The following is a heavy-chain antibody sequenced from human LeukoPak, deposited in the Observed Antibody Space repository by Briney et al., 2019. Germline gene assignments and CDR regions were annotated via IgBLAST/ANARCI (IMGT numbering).Heavy chain of an antibody. D-gene: IGHD1-1*01. J-gene: IGHJ4*02. CDR2: ISPSGGST. Sequence: ASVKVSCKASGYTFTRYYIHWVRQAPGQGLEWMGIISPSGGSTSNAQKPQGRVTMTTETSTSTAYMVLRSLRSDDTAVYYCARRQGTTLSFDYWGQGTLVTVSS. CDR3: ARRQGTTLSFDY. CDR1: GYTFTRYY. V-gene: IGHV1-46*01.